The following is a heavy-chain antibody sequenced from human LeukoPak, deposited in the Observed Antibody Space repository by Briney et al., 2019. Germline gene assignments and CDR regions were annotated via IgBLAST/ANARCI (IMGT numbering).Heavy chain of an antibody. CDR3: AREGLRDFWSGQTH. CDR2: IYYSGST. J-gene: IGHJ4*02. D-gene: IGHD3-3*01. V-gene: IGHV4-30-4*08. Sequence: SQTLSLTCTVSGGSISSGDYYWSWIRQPPGKGLEWIGYIYYSGSTYYNPSLKSRVTISVDTSKNQFSLKLSSVTAADMAVYYCAREGLRDFWSGQTHWGQGTLVTVSS. CDR1: GGSISSGDYY.